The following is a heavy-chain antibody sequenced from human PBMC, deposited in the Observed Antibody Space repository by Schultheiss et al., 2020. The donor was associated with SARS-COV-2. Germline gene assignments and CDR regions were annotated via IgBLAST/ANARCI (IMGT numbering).Heavy chain of an antibody. D-gene: IGHD3-22*01. CDR1: GFTFSSYG. J-gene: IGHJ4*02. CDR2: IWYDGSNK. Sequence: GGSLRLSCAASGFTFSSYGMHWVRQAPGKGLEWVAVIWYDGSNKYYADSVKGRFTISRDNSKNTLYLQMNSLRAEDTAVYYCARGEYYDSSGLGYWGQGTLVTSPQ. V-gene: IGHV3-33*01. CDR3: ARGEYYDSSGLGY.